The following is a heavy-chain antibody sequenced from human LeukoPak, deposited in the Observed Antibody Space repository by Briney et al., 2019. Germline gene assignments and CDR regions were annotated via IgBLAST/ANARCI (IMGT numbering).Heavy chain of an antibody. Sequence: SETLSLTCTVSGGSISSYYWSWIRQPPGKGLEWIGYIYYSGSTNYNPSLKSRVTISVDTSKNQFSLKLSSVTAADTAVYYCARLSDNLLWFGDFDYWGQGTLVTVSS. D-gene: IGHD3-10*01. J-gene: IGHJ4*02. CDR3: ARLSDNLLWFGDFDY. V-gene: IGHV4-59*08. CDR1: GGSISSYY. CDR2: IYYSGST.